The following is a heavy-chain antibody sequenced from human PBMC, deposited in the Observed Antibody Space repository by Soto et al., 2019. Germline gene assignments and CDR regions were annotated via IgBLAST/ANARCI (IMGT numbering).Heavy chain of an antibody. CDR3: AKVQIAVAAYGYGFDY. V-gene: IGHV3-23*01. D-gene: IGHD6-19*01. CDR2: ISGRGDTT. CDR1: GFSFSAYA. Sequence: EVQLLDSGGGLVQPGGSLRLSCAASGFSFSAYAMSWVRQAPGKGLEWVSSISGRGDTTYYADSVKGRFTISRDNSKNALYLKMSTPRADDTAVYFCAKVQIAVAAYGYGFDYWGQGTQVTVSS. J-gene: IGHJ4*02.